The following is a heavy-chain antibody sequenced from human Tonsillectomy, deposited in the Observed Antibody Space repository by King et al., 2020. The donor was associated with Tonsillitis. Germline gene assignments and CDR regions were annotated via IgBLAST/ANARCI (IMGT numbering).Heavy chain of an antibody. V-gene: IGHV3-33*08. CDR2: IWYDGSNK. J-gene: IGHJ6*03. CDR1: GFTFSSYG. Sequence: QLVQSGGGVVQPGRSLRLSCAASGFTFSSYGMHWVRQAPGKGLEWVAVIWYDGSNKYYADSVKGRFTISRDNSKNTLYLQMNSLRAEDTAVYYCARRGVNTSSYYYYLDVWGKGTTVTVSS. CDR3: ARRGVNTSSYYYYLDV. D-gene: IGHD4-17*01.